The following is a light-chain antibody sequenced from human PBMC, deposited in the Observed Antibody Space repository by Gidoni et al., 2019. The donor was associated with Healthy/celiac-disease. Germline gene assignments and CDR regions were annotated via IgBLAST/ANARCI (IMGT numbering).Light chain of an antibody. CDR1: NIGSKN. CDR2: RDS. J-gene: IGLJ2*01. V-gene: IGLV3-9*01. CDR3: QVWDSSTVV. Sequence: SSELTQPLSVPLALGQTARITCGGNNIGSKNVHWYQQKPGQAPGLVSYRDSNRPSRIPERFSGSNSGNTATLTISRAQAGDEADYYCQVWDSSTVVFGGGTKLTVL.